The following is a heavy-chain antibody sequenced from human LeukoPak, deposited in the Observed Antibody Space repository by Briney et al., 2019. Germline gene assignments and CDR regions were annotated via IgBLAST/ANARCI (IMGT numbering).Heavy chain of an antibody. Sequence: GGSLRLSCAASGFTVSRNYMNWVRQAPGKGLEWVSVISSGGSTFYADSVKGRFTISRDNSKNTLYLQMNSLRAEDTAVYYCARDVGSTMILLNFDYWGQGTLVTVSS. CDR1: GFTVSRNY. J-gene: IGHJ4*02. V-gene: IGHV3-53*05. CDR2: ISSGGST. CDR3: ARDVGSTMILLNFDY. D-gene: IGHD3-22*01.